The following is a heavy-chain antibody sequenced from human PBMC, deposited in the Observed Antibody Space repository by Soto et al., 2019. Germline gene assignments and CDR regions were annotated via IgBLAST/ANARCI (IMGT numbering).Heavy chain of an antibody. V-gene: IGHV1-18*01. Sequence: GASVKVSCKASGYTFTSYGISWVRQAPGQGLEWMGWISAYNGNTNYAQKLQGRVTMTTDTSTSTAYMELRSLRSGDTAVYYCARGKYCSGGSCYSGYNWFDPWGQGTLVTVSS. CDR1: GYTFTSYG. CDR3: ARGKYCSGGSCYSGYNWFDP. D-gene: IGHD2-15*01. J-gene: IGHJ5*02. CDR2: ISAYNGNT.